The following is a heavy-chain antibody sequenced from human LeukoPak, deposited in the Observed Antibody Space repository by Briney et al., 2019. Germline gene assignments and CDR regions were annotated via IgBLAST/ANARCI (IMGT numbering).Heavy chain of an antibody. V-gene: IGHV5-51*01. Sequence: GESLKIPCKGSGYGFSTSWIGWVRQMPGKGLEWMGIIYPGDSDTRYSPSFQGQVTISAGTSITTAYLQWSSLKASDTAMYYCARHRDYDGSTYFHYWGQGTLVTLSS. CDR1: GYGFSTSW. J-gene: IGHJ4*02. CDR3: ARHRDYDGSTYFHY. D-gene: IGHD4-23*01. CDR2: IYPGDSDT.